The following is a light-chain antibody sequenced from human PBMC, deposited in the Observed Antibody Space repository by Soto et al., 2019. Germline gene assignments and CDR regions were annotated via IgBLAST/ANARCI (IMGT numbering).Light chain of an antibody. CDR3: QQSYSTPLT. J-gene: IGKJ3*01. V-gene: IGKV1-39*01. Sequence: DIQMTQSPSSLSASVGDRVTITCRASQSITTFLNWYQQRPGKAPQLLIYAASSLQSGVPSRFSGSGSGTDFTLTISSLQPDDFATYYCQQSYSTPLTVGPGTKVDF. CDR1: QSITTF. CDR2: AAS.